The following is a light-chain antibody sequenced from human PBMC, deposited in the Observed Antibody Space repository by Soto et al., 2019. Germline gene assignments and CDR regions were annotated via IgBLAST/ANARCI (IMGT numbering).Light chain of an antibody. CDR1: SSDVGGYYH. CDR3: SSYAGSYSGL. V-gene: IGLV2-8*01. CDR2: EVT. Sequence: QSALTQPPSASGSPGQSVTISCTGTSSDVGGYYHVSWYQQHPGKAPKLMIYEVTKRPSGVPDRFSGSKSGNTASLTVSGLQTEDEADYYCSSYAGSYSGLFGGGTKLTVL. J-gene: IGLJ2*01.